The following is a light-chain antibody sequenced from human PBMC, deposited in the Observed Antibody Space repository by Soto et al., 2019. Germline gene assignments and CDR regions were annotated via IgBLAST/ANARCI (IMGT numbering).Light chain of an antibody. CDR2: DVT. V-gene: IGLV2-14*03. CDR3: SSHTRSSSLVL. CDR1: SSDIGGYNY. Sequence: QSALTQPASVSGSPGQSITIACTGTSSDIGGYNYVSWYQQHPGKAPKLMIYDVTNRPSGVSNRFSGSKSGNTASLTISGLQAEDEADYYCSSHTRSSSLVLFGGGTQLTVL. J-gene: IGLJ2*01.